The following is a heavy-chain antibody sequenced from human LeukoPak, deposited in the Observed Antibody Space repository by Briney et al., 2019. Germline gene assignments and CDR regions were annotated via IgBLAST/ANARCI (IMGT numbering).Heavy chain of an antibody. CDR3: AMYSSSPDY. CDR1: GSTFSSYA. J-gene: IGHJ4*02. V-gene: IGHV3-23*01. D-gene: IGHD6-6*01. Sequence: LPGGSLRLSCAASGSTFSSYAMSWVRQAPGKGLEWVSAISGSGGSTYYADSVKGRFTISRDNSKNTLYLQINSLRAEGTAVYYCAMYSSSPDYWGQGTLVTVSS. CDR2: ISGSGGST.